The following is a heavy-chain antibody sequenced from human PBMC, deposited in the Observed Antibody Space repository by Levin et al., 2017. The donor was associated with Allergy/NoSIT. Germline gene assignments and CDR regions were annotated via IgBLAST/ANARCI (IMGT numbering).Heavy chain of an antibody. CDR3: AAHMLNHYDRPDRPFYLDY. J-gene: IGHJ4*02. CDR2: IVPTFGTT. V-gene: IGHV1-69*13. D-gene: IGHD3-22*01. CDR1: GCTXXSXX. Sequence: SVKVSCKPSGCTXXSXXXSXXXXXXXXGLEWMAGIVPTFGTTNYADNFQGRVTLIADDYTGTVYMELRGLTSEDTAFYYCAAHMLNHYDRPDRPFYLDYWGQGTPLTVSS.